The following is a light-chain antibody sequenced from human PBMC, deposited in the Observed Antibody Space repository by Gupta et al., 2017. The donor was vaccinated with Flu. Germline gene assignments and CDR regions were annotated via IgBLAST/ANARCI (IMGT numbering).Light chain of an antibody. Sequence: QSALTQPASVSGSPGQSITISCTGTSSDVGSYNYVSWYQQHPGKAPKLMIYEVSNRPSGVSNRFSGSKSGNTASLTISGLQAEDEADYYCTSYTSSSTLHYVFGTGIKVTVL. CDR1: SSDVGSYNY. J-gene: IGLJ1*01. CDR3: TSYTSSSTLHYV. CDR2: EVS. V-gene: IGLV2-14*01.